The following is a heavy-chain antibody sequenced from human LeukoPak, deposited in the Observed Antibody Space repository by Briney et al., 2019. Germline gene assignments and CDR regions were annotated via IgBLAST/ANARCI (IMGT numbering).Heavy chain of an antibody. J-gene: IGHJ4*02. V-gene: IGHV3-64*01. CDR3: ARAGSSGYYGDY. CDR1: GFTFSSYG. Sequence: GGSLRLSCAASGFTFSSYGMHWVRQAPGKGLEYVSAISSNGGSTYHASSVKGRFTISRDNSKNTLYLQMGSLRAEDMAVYYRARAGSSGYYGDYWGQGTLVTVSS. D-gene: IGHD3-22*01. CDR2: ISSNGGST.